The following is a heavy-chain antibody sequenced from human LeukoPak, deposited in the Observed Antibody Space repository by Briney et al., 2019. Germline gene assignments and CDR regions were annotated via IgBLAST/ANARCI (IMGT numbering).Heavy chain of an antibody. J-gene: IGHJ4*02. V-gene: IGHV3-21*01. CDR1: GFTFSSYS. CDR2: ISSSSSYI. D-gene: IGHD1-1*01. Sequence: GGSLTLSCAASGFTFSSYSMNWVRQPPGRGLEWVSSISSSSSYIYYADSVKGRFTISRDNAKNSLYLQMNSLRAEDTAVYYCARDGGYDPFGYWGQGTLVTVSS. CDR3: ARDGGYDPFGY.